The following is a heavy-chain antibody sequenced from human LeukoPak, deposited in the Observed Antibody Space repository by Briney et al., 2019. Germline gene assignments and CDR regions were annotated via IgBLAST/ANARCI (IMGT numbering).Heavy chain of an antibody. Sequence: PGGSLRLSCTASGFTFGDYAMSWFRQAPGKGLEWVGFIRSKAYGGTTEYAASVKGRFTISRDDSKSIAYLQMNSLKTEDTAVYYCTRNAVVTAMLLVAFDIWGQGTMVTVSS. V-gene: IGHV3-49*03. CDR1: GFTFGDYA. CDR2: IRSKAYGGTT. D-gene: IGHD2-21*02. CDR3: TRNAVVTAMLLVAFDI. J-gene: IGHJ3*02.